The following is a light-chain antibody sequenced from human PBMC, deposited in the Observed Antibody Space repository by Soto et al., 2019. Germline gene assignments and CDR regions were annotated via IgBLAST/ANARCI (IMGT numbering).Light chain of an antibody. Sequence: EIVLAQSPGTLSLSPVECADLXSWASQSISNYLAWYQQRPGQSPRLLIYAASSRATGVPDRFSGGGSATDFTLTVSRLEPEDFAVYYCQQYGGSPRTFGQGTKLEIK. CDR3: QQYGGSPRT. CDR1: QSISNY. V-gene: IGKV3-20*01. CDR2: AAS. J-gene: IGKJ2*01.